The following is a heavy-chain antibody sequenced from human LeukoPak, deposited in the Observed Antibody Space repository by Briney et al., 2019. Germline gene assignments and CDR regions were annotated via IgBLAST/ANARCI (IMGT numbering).Heavy chain of an antibody. Sequence: SETLSLTCTVSGGSISSYYRSWIRQPPGKGLEWIGYIYYSGSTNYNPSLKSRVTISVDTSKNQFSLKLSSVTAADTAVYYCARDYGDAFDIWGQGTMVTVSS. CDR3: ARDYGDAFDI. J-gene: IGHJ3*02. V-gene: IGHV4-59*01. CDR1: GGSISSYY. D-gene: IGHD3-16*01. CDR2: IYYSGST.